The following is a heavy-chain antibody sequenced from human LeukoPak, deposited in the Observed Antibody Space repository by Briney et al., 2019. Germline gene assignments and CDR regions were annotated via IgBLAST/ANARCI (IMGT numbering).Heavy chain of an antibody. Sequence: NTSETLSLTCTVSGGSFSTSYWSWIRQPPGKGLEWIGYIYYSGSTNYNPSLKSRVTISVDTSKNQFSLKLSSVTAADTAVYYCARQLTNSSSWRGRLLNWFDPWGQGTLVTVSS. CDR1: GGSFSTSY. J-gene: IGHJ5*02. CDR2: IYYSGST. CDR3: ARQLTNSSSWRGRLLNWFDP. D-gene: IGHD6-13*01. V-gene: IGHV4-59*01.